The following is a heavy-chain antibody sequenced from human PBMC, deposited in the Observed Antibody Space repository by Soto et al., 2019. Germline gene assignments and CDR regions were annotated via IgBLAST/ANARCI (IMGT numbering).Heavy chain of an antibody. CDR3: ARSSRTQQLATDP. V-gene: IGHV4-31*03. D-gene: IGHD6-13*01. Sequence: PSETLSLTCTVSGGSISSGGYYWSWIRQHPGKGLEWIGYIYYSGSTYYNPSLKSRVTISVDTSKNQFSLKLSSVTAADTAVYYCARSSRTQQLATDPWGQGTLVTVSS. J-gene: IGHJ5*02. CDR2: IYYSGST. CDR1: GGSISSGGYY.